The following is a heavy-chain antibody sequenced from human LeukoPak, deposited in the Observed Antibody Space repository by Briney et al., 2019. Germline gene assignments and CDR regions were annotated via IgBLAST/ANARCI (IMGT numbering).Heavy chain of an antibody. V-gene: IGHV1-69*13. J-gene: IGHJ6*03. CDR2: IIPIFGTA. CDR1: GGTFSSYA. D-gene: IGHD6-6*01. CDR3: ARGLRARLSSAYYYYYMDV. Sequence: SVKVSCKASGGTFSSYAISWVRQAPGQGLEWMGGIIPIFGTANYAQKFQGRVTITADESTSTAYMELSSLRSEDTAVYYCARGLRARLSSAYYYYYMDVWGKGTTVTVSS.